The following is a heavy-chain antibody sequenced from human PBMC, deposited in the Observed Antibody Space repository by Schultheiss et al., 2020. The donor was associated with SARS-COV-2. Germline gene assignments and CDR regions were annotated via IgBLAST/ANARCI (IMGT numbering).Heavy chain of an antibody. Sequence: GGSLRLSCAASGFTFSSYSMNWVRQAPGKGLEWVSYISNTTSYTNYADSVKGRFTISRDNAKNSLFLQMNSLRAEDTAVYYCTRGYCTNGICFHYFYYMDVWGKGTTVTVSS. CDR3: TRGYCTNGICFHYFYYMDV. CDR2: ISNTTSYT. V-gene: IGHV3-21*05. CDR1: GFTFSSYS. J-gene: IGHJ6*03. D-gene: IGHD2-8*01.